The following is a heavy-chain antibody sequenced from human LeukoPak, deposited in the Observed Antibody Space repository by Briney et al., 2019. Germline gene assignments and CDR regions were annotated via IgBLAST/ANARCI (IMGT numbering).Heavy chain of an antibody. CDR1: GGSISSSTYY. J-gene: IGHJ4*02. V-gene: IGHV4-61*02. CDR2: IYTSGST. Sequence: PSETLSLTCTVSGGSISSSTYYWSWIRQPAGKGLEWIGRIYTSGSTNYNPSLKSRVTMSVDTSKNQFSLKLSSVTAADTAVYYCARVALWFGELTHYFDYWGQGTLVTVSS. D-gene: IGHD3-10*01. CDR3: ARVALWFGELTHYFDY.